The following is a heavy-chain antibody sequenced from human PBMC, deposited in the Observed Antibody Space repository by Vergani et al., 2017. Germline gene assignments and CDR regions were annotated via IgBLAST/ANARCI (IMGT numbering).Heavy chain of an antibody. CDR2: VSTGTKSQ. CDR1: GLPVSGFAFNTYA. J-gene: IGHJ3*01. CDR3: AREYSSTSGRAFDF. Sequence: RLVQSGGGLAHPGGSLRLSCAASGLPVSGFAFNTYAMNWVRQAPGKGLEWVSFVSTGTKSQSYAESVKGRFTISRDSAKNSLYLQMDSLSAEDTAVYYCAREYSSTSGRAFDFWGQGTKVTVSS. D-gene: IGHD2-2*01. V-gene: IGHV3-48*01.